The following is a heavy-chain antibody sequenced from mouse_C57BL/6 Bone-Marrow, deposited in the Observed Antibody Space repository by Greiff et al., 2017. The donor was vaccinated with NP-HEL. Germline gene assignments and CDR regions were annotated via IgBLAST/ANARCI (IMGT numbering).Heavy chain of an antibody. Sequence: VQLQQSGPVLVKPGASVKMSCKASGYTFTDYYMNWVKQSHGKSLEWIGVINPYNGGTSYNQKFKGKATLTVDKSSSTAYMELNSLTSEDSAVYYCARYYYGLFDYWGQGTTLTVSS. J-gene: IGHJ2*01. V-gene: IGHV1-19*01. CDR3: ARYYYGLFDY. CDR1: GYTFTDYY. D-gene: IGHD1-1*01. CDR2: INPYNGGT.